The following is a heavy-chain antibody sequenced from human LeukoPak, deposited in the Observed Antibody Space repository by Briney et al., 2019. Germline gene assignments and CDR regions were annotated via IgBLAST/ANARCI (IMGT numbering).Heavy chain of an antibody. J-gene: IGHJ6*03. CDR3: ARVIIADFWSAYHRYYYYYMDV. D-gene: IGHD3-3*01. Sequence: SETLSLTCTVSGGSISSSNYYWGWIRQPPGKGLEWIGYICYSGSTNYNPSLKSQVTISVDMSKNQFSLKLSSVTAADTAVYYCARVIIADFWSAYHRYYYYYMDVWGKGTTVTVSS. CDR2: ICYSGST. CDR1: GGSISSSNYY. V-gene: IGHV4-39*07.